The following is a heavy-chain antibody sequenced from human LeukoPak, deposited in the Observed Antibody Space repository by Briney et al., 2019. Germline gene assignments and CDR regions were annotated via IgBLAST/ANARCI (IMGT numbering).Heavy chain of an antibody. D-gene: IGHD3-22*01. CDR1: GGSISSGGYY. Sequence: PSETLSLTCTVSGGSISSGGYYWSWIRQHPGKGLEWIAYMYYSGSTYYNPSLKSRVTMSADTSKNQLSLKLSSVTAADTAVYYCARPYYYDSRIDPWGQGTLVTVSS. CDR2: MYYSGST. V-gene: IGHV4-30-4*08. J-gene: IGHJ5*02. CDR3: ARPYYYDSRIDP.